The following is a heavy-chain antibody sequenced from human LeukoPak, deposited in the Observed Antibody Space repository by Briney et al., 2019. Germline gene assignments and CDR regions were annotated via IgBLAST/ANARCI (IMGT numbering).Heavy chain of an antibody. J-gene: IGHJ4*02. V-gene: IGHV4-31*11. Sequence: SETLSLTCAVSGGSISSGGNYWSWLRQLPGRGLEWIGYIYYVGNTNYNPSLKSRLSMSVDTSNNQFSLRLTSVTAADTAVYYCARVEVIGSTRYFDYWGQGAMVSVSS. CDR2: IYYVGNT. CDR1: GGSISSGGNY. D-gene: IGHD3-16*02. CDR3: ARVEVIGSTRYFDY.